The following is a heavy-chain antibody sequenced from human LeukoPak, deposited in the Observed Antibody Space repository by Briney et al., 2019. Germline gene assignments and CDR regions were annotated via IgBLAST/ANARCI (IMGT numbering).Heavy chain of an antibody. D-gene: IGHD3-22*01. CDR1: GGSFSGYY. CDR3: ARLRPFMIGYYYDSSGYCNDY. V-gene: IGHV4-34*01. CDR2: INHSGST. J-gene: IGHJ4*02. Sequence: SETLSLTCAVYGGSFSGYYWSWIRQPPGTGLEWIGEINHSGSTNYNPPLKSRVTISVDTSKNQFSLKLSSVTAADTAVYYCARLRPFMIGYYYDSSGYCNDYWAQGTLVTVSS.